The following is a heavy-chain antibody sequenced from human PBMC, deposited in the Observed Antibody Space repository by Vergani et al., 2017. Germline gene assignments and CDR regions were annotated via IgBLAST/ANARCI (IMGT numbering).Heavy chain of an antibody. V-gene: IGHV1-18*01. Sequence: QVQLVQSGAEVKKPGASVKVSCKASGYTFTSYGISWVRQAPGQGLEWMGWISAYNGNTNYAQKLQGRATMTTDTSTSTAYMELRSLRSDDTAVYYCASTPMASRWDKYFQHWGQGTLVTVSS. J-gene: IGHJ1*01. CDR2: ISAYNGNT. CDR3: ASTPMASRWDKYFQH. CDR1: GYTFTSYG. D-gene: IGHD1-26*01.